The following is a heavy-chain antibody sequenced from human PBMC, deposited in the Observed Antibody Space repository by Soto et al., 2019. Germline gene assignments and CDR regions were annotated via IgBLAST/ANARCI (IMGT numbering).Heavy chain of an antibody. D-gene: IGHD1-1*01. Sequence: ASVKVSCKASGYTFTGYYMHWVRQAPGQGLEWMGWINPNSGGTNYAQKFQGWVTMTRDTSISTAYMELSRLRSDDTAVYYCAREGTTGTTGDYFDYWGQGTLVTVSS. J-gene: IGHJ4*02. V-gene: IGHV1-2*04. CDR1: GYTFTGYY. CDR3: AREGTTGTTGDYFDY. CDR2: INPNSGGT.